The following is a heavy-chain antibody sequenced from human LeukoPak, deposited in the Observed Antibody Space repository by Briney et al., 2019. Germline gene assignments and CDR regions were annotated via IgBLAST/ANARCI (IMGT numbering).Heavy chain of an antibody. CDR2: ISAFNGNT. D-gene: IGHD6-19*01. CDR3: ARDHIAVAGNAAFDI. CDR1: GYTFTSYG. Sequence: RASVKVSCKASGYTFTSYGISWVRQAPGQGLEWMGWISAFNGNTNYAQKFQGRVTMSTDTSTTTAYMELRSLRTDDTAVYYCARDHIAVAGNAAFDIWGQGTMVTVSS. V-gene: IGHV1-18*01. J-gene: IGHJ3*02.